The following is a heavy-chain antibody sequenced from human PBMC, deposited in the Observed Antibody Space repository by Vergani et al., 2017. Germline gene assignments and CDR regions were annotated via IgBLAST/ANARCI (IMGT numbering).Heavy chain of an antibody. J-gene: IGHJ4*02. D-gene: IGHD3-16*01. V-gene: IGHV3-30*02. CDR2: IQFDGSNQ. Sequence: QVQLVESGGGVVQRGGSLRLPCATSGFTLSNYDMQWIRQGPGKGLEFVAFIQFDGSNQYYADSVKGRFTLSRDFSKNTLYLQMNSLRTHDTATYYCAKHFRGWGIDYGGKETQVIVSS. CDR1: GFTLSNYD. CDR3: AKHFRGWGIDY.